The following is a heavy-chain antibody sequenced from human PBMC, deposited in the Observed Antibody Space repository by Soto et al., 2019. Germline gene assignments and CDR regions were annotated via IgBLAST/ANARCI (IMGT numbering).Heavy chain of an antibody. V-gene: IGHV4-59*01. CDR2: ISYSGST. CDR3: ARDLKEYCSDGKCNWFDP. CDR1: RDSISPYR. D-gene: IGHD2-15*01. Sequence: NPALSCTVSRDSISPYRWSCIRQPPGKGLEWIGYISYSGSTNYNPSLKSRVTISFDASKNEISLQVRSATAADAAVYYCARDLKEYCSDGKCNWFDPWGQG. J-gene: IGHJ5*02.